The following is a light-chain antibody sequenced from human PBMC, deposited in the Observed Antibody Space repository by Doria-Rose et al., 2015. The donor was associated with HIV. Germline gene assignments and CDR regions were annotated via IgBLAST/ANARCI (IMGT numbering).Light chain of an antibody. V-gene: IGKV3-15*01. J-gene: IGKJ4*01. CDR3: QQYNKWPPLT. CDR2: GAS. CDR1: QSISNN. Sequence: TQSPTTLSVSPGERATLSCRASQSISNNLAWYQQKPGQAPRLLIYGASTRATGIPARFSGSGSGTEFTLTVSSLHSEDFAGYYCQQYNKWPPLTFGGGTKVEIK.